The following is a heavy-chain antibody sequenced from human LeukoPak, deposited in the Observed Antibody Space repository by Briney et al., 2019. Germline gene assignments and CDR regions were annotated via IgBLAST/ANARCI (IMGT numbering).Heavy chain of an antibody. CDR3: ARDQTGTRFPNWFDP. Sequence: GGSLRLSCAASGFTFSSYSMNWVRQAPGKGLEWVSSISSSSSYIYYADSVKGRFTISRDNAKNSLYLQMNSLRAEDTAVYYCARDQTGTRFPNWFDPWGQGTLVTVSS. CDR1: GFTFSSYS. J-gene: IGHJ5*02. CDR2: ISSSSSYI. D-gene: IGHD1-7*01. V-gene: IGHV3-21*01.